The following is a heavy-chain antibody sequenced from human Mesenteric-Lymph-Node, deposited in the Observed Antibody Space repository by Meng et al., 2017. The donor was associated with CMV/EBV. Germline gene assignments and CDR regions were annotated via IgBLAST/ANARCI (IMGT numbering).Heavy chain of an antibody. CDR3: ARALRRVGAKNAFDI. D-gene: IGHD1-26*01. CDR1: GGTFSSYA. Sequence: SVKVSCKASGGTFSSYAISWVRQAPGQGLEWMGGIIPILGIANYAQKFQGRVTITADKSTSTAYMELSSLRSEDTAVYYCARALRRVGAKNAFDIWGQGTMVTVSS. CDR2: IIPILGIA. J-gene: IGHJ3*02. V-gene: IGHV1-69*10.